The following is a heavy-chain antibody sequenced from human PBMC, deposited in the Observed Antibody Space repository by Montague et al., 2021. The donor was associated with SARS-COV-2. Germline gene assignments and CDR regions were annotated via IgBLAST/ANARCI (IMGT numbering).Heavy chain of an antibody. Sequence: SETLSLTCSVSGGSIGSYYWSWLRQPPGKGLEWIGHIHYSGGNTYSPSFKSRATISIDTPKNQFSLQLSSVTAADTAVYYCARSLDPSGSYYLPYWGQGTLVTVSS. J-gene: IGHJ4*02. D-gene: IGHD3-10*01. V-gene: IGHV4-59*01. CDR2: IHYSGGN. CDR1: GGSIGSYY. CDR3: ARSLDPSGSYYLPY.